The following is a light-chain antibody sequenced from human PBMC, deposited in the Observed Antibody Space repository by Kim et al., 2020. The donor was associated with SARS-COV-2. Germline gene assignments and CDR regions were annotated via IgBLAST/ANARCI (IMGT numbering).Light chain of an antibody. CDR1: RSISSISSNENY. CDR2: WAS. V-gene: IGKV4-1*01. CDR3: QQYYSHALS. Sequence: DIVMTQSPDSLAVSLGERATINCRASRSISSISSNENYLAWYQQRPGQPPKLLIYWASTRESGVPDRFSGSGSGTEFTLTINSLQAEDVAVYYCQQYYSHALSFGGGTKVDIK. J-gene: IGKJ4*01.